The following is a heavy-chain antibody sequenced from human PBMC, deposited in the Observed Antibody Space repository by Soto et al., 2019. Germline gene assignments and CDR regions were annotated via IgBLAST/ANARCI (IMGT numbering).Heavy chain of an antibody. CDR3: IAKAYTLNVDY. J-gene: IGHJ4*02. CDR2: IRSKGNNYAT. Sequence: EVQLVESGGGLVQPGGSLKLSCAAPGFRFSDSAMHWVRQASGKGLEWVGRIRSKGNNYATAYAASVQGRFTISRDDSKNTAYLQMNSLKTEDTAVYYVIAKAYTLNVDYWGQGTLVTVSS. CDR1: GFRFSDSA. V-gene: IGHV3-73*01. D-gene: IGHD3-16*01.